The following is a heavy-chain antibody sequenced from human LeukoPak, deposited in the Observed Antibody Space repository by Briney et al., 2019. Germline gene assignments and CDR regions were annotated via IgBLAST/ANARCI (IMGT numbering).Heavy chain of an antibody. CDR3: AKEVSGSYYGDY. Sequence: GGSLRLSCAASGFTFSSYAMSWVRQAPGKGLEWVAFIRYDGSNKYYADSVKGRFTISRDNSKNTLYLQMNSLRAEDTAVYYCAKEVSGSYYGDYWGQGTLVTVSS. V-gene: IGHV3-30*02. J-gene: IGHJ4*02. CDR1: GFTFSSYA. CDR2: IRYDGSNK. D-gene: IGHD1-26*01.